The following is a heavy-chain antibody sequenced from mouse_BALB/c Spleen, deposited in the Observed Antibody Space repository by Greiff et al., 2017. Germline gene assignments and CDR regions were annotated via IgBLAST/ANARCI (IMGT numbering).Heavy chain of an antibody. V-gene: IGHV5-17*02. J-gene: IGHJ3*01. CDR1: GFTFSSFG. Sequence: EVMLVESGGGLVQPGGSRKLSCAASGFTFSSFGMHWVRQAPEKGLEWVAYISSGSSTIYYADTVKGRFTISRDNPKNTLFLQMTSLRSEDTAMYYCARSGNYPWFAYWGQGTLVTVSA. D-gene: IGHD2-1*01. CDR3: ARSGNYPWFAY. CDR2: ISSGSSTI.